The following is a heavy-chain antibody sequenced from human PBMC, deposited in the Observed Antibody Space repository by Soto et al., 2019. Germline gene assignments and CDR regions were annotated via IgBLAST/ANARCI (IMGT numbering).Heavy chain of an antibody. CDR3: AADFGGYRFDY. CDR2: ISHDGSNK. Sequence: PGGSLRLSCAASGITFSGYAMHWVRQTPGKGLEWVAVISHDGSNKYYADSLKGRFTISRDNSKNTLSLQMNSLRAEDTAVYYCAADFGGYRFDYWGQGTLVTVSS. J-gene: IGHJ4*02. CDR1: GITFSGYA. D-gene: IGHD5-12*01. V-gene: IGHV3-30-3*01.